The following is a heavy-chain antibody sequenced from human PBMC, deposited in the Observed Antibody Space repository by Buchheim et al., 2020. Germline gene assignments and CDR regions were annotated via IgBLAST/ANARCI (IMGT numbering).Heavy chain of an antibody. V-gene: IGHV1-2*02. CDR3: ARAGGYCSGGSCYVGFYYYYYGMDV. J-gene: IGHJ6*02. CDR1: GYTFTGYY. Sequence: QVQLVQSGAEVKKPGASVKVSCKASGYTFTGYYMHWVRQAPGQGLEWMGWINPNSGGTNYAQKFQGRVTMTRDTSISTAYMELSRLRSDDTAVYYCARAGGYCSGGSCYVGFYYYYYGMDVWGQGTT. D-gene: IGHD2-15*01. CDR2: INPNSGGT.